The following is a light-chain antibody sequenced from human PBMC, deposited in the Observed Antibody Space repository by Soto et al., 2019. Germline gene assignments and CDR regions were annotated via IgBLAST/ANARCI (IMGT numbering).Light chain of an antibody. Sequence: QSVLTQPPSVSEAPGQRVTISCTGSSSNIGAGYEAHWYQQVPGTAPKLLIYENNNRPSGVPDRFSGSKSGTSASLAITGLQAEDESEYSCQSYDSSLSGYVFGTGTKRNVL. J-gene: IGLJ1*01. CDR2: ENN. V-gene: IGLV1-40*01. CDR3: QSYDSSLSGYV. CDR1: SSNIGAGYE.